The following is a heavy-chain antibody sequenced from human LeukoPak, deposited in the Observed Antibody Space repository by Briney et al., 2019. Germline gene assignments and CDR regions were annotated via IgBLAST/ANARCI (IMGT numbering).Heavy chain of an antibody. CDR1: GYTFTSYY. CDR3: AREPSPIIVVVTANGMDV. Sequence: ASVKVSCKASGYTFTSYYMHWVRQAPGQGLEWMGIINPNGGSTSYAQKFQGRVTMTRDTSTSTVYMELSSLRSEDTAVYYCAREPSPIIVVVTANGMDVWGQGTTVTVSS. D-gene: IGHD2-21*02. V-gene: IGHV1-46*01. CDR2: INPNGGST. J-gene: IGHJ6*02.